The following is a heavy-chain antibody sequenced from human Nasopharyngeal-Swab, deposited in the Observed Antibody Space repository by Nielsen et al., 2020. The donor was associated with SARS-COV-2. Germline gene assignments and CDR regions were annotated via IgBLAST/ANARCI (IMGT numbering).Heavy chain of an antibody. CDR1: GYTFTSYD. CDR2: MNPNSGNT. D-gene: IGHD2-8*02. V-gene: IGHV1-8*01. Sequence: ASVKVSCKASGYTFTSYDINWVRQATGQGLEWMGWMNPNSGNTGYAQKFQGRVTMTRNTSISTAYMELSSLRSEDTAVYYCATSSPVVSSGNWFDPWGQGTLVTVSS. CDR3: ATSSPVVSSGNWFDP. J-gene: IGHJ5*02.